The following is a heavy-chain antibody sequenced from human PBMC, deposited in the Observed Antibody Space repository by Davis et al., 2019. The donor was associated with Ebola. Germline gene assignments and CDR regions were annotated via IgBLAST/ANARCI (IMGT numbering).Heavy chain of an antibody. J-gene: IGHJ4*02. V-gene: IGHV1-2*06. Sequence: ASVKVSCKASGYSFTAYYLHWVRQAPGQGLEWMGRINPYSGGTNSAQKFQGRVTMTRDTSISTAYMELSRLRSDDTAVYYCAREGSSWGEYYFDYWGQGTLVTVSS. CDR1: GYSFTAYY. D-gene: IGHD6-13*01. CDR2: INPYSGGT. CDR3: AREGSSWGEYYFDY.